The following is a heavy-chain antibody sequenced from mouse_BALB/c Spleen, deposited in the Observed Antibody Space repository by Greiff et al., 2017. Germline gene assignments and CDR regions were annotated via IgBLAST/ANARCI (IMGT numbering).Heavy chain of an antibody. CDR1: GFAFSSYD. D-gene: IGHD1-1*02. Sequence: EVQGVESGGGLVKPGGSLKLSCAASGFAFSSYDMSWVRQTPEKRLEWVAYISSGGGSTYYPDTVKGRFTISRDNAKNTLYLQMSSLKSEDTAMYYCARRRGGYAMDYWGQGTSVTVSS. V-gene: IGHV5-12-1*01. J-gene: IGHJ4*01. CDR3: ARRRGGYAMDY. CDR2: ISSGGGST.